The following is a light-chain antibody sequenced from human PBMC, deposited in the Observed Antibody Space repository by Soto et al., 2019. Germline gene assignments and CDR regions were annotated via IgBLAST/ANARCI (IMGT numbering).Light chain of an antibody. CDR1: RSDIGSYNY. Sequence: SVLTQPASVSGSPGQSITISCSGTRSDIGSYNYVAWYQQFPGKTPKILIYGVSNRPSGVSSRFSGSKSGNTASLTISGLQAEDEADYYCISYTRSSTSYVFGSGTKVTVL. J-gene: IGLJ1*01. CDR3: ISYTRSSTSYV. V-gene: IGLV2-14*01. CDR2: GVS.